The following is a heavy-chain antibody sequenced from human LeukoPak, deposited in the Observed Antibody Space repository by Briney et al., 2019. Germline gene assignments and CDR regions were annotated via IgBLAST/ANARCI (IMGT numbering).Heavy chain of an antibody. Sequence: SETLSLTCAVYGGSFSGYYWSWIRQPPGKGLEWIGEINHSGSTNYNPSLKSRVTISVDTSKNQFSLKLSSVTAADTAVYYCARGCTRGLAITYYYMDVWGKGTTVTVSS. CDR1: GGSFSGYY. D-gene: IGHD1-14*01. V-gene: IGHV4-34*01. CDR3: ARGCTRGLAITYYYMDV. CDR2: INHSGST. J-gene: IGHJ6*03.